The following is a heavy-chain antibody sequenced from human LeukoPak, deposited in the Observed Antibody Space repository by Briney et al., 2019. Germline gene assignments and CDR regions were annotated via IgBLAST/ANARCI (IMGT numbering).Heavy chain of an antibody. J-gene: IGHJ4*02. CDR2: IKQGGSKK. CDR1: GFTISSHW. V-gene: IGHV3-7*04. Sequence: GGSLRLSCAASGFTISSHWMTWVRLAPGKGREWVTNIKQGGSKKNHVDSVKGRFTISRDDAKSTLFLQMNNLRAEDSALYYCARGPNFGDYVDFLDSWGQGTLVTVSS. D-gene: IGHD4-17*01. CDR3: ARGPNFGDYVDFLDS.